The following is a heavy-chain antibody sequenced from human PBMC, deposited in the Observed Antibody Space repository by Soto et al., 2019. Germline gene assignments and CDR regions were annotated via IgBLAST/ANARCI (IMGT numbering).Heavy chain of an antibody. V-gene: IGHV3-66*01. CDR2: IYSGGST. D-gene: IGHD3-10*01. CDR3: ARGPMQFAFVDY. Sequence: EVQLVESGGGLAQPGGSLRLSCAASGFTVSSNYLNWVRQAPGKGLEWVSLIYSGGSTYYADSVKGRFTISRDHSKNTAYLQMNSLRAEDTAVYYCARGPMQFAFVDYWGQGTVVTVSS. CDR1: GFTVSSNY. J-gene: IGHJ4*02.